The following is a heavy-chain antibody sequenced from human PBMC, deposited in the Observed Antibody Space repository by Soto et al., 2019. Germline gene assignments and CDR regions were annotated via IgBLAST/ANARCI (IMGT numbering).Heavy chain of an antibody. J-gene: IGHJ2*01. CDR3: VRSGYSSGWYHWYFDL. Sequence: QVQLVQSGAEVKRPGASVKVSCKASGYTFSNYGIHWVRQAPGQRLEWMGWINAGNGNTKYSQKFQDRLTITRDTSATTAYMELSSLRSEDTSVFYCVRSGYSSGWYHWYFDLWGRGTLVTVSS. CDR1: GYTFSNYG. D-gene: IGHD6-19*01. V-gene: IGHV1-3*01. CDR2: INAGNGNT.